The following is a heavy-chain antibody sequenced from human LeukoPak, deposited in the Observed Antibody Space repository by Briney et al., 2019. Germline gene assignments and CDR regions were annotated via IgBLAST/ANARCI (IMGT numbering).Heavy chain of an antibody. V-gene: IGHV1-69*13. CDR2: SIPIFGTA. Sequence: SVKVSCKASGGSVSSYAIRWVRQAPGQGLEWMGGSIPIFGTANYAQKFQGRVTITADESTSTAYMELSSLRSEDTAVYYCARELHPLFGVVIMVNNGFDPWGQGTLVTVSS. D-gene: IGHD3-3*01. CDR1: GGSVSSYA. CDR3: ARELHPLFGVVIMVNNGFDP. J-gene: IGHJ5*02.